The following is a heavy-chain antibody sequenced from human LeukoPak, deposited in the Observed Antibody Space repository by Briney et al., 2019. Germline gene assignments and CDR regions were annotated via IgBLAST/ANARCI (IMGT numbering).Heavy chain of an antibody. CDR2: IYYSGST. D-gene: IGHD3-10*01. V-gene: IGHV4-39*01. J-gene: IGHJ4*02. CDR1: GGSISSSSYY. CDR3: ARHVESGAIWFGGEEFDY. Sequence: PSETLSLTCTVSGGSISSSSYYWGWIRQPPGKGLEWIGSIYYSGSTYYNPSLKSRVTISVDTSKNQFSLKLSSVTAADTAVYYCARHVESGAIWFGGEEFDYWGQGTLVTVSS.